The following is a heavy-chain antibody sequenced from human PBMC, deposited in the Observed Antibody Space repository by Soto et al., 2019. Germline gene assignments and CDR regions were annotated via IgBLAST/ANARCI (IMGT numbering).Heavy chain of an antibody. D-gene: IGHD6-13*01. V-gene: IGHV1-69*13. CDR1: GGTFSSYA. J-gene: IGHJ5*02. CDR2: IIPIFGTA. CDR3: ARGIAAAGPSKYNWFDP. Sequence: SVKVSCKASGGTFSSYAISWARQAPGQGLKWMGGIIPIFGTANYAQKFQGRVTITADESTSTAYMELSSLRSEDTAVYYCARGIAAAGPSKYNWFDPWGQGTLVTVSS.